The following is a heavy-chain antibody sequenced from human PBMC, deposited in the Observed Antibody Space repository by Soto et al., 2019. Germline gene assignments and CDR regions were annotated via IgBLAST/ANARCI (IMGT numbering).Heavy chain of an antibody. CDR1: GDSIRSYY. J-gene: IGHJ6*02. D-gene: IGHD5-12*01. CDR2: IYYSGIT. CDR3: ARAYGGFDNGLDV. Sequence: TETLSLTCTVSGDSIRSYYWTWIRQPPGKGLELIGYIYYSGITRYNPSLKSRVTISVDMSKNQFSLKLSSVIAADTAVYYCARAYGGFDNGLDVWGQGTAVTV. V-gene: IGHV4-59*01.